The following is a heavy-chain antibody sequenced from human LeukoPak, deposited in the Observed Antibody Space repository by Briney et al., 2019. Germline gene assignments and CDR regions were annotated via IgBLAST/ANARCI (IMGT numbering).Heavy chain of an antibody. Sequence: GGSLRLSCAASGFTFSHYAMSWVRQAPGKGLEWVSGISGSGGSTYYADSVKGRFTISRDNSKNTLYLQMNSLRAEDTAVYFCAKDRESIMWPGYFDYWGQGTLVTVSS. CDR1: GFTFSHYA. V-gene: IGHV3-23*01. CDR3: AKDRESIMWPGYFDY. J-gene: IGHJ4*02. CDR2: ISGSGGST. D-gene: IGHD3-10*01.